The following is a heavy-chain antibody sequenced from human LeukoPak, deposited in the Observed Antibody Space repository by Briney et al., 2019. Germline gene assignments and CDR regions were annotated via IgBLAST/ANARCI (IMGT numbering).Heavy chain of an antibody. CDR1: GGTFSSYA. CDR3: ARPQWGGDYRYNWFDP. D-gene: IGHD4-11*01. Sequence: GASVKVSCKASGGTFSSYAISWVRQAPGQGIEWMGRIIPILGIANYAQKFQGRVTITADKSTSTAYMELSSLRSEDTAVYYCARPQWGGDYRYNWFDPWGQGTLVTVSS. V-gene: IGHV1-69*04. J-gene: IGHJ5*02. CDR2: IIPILGIA.